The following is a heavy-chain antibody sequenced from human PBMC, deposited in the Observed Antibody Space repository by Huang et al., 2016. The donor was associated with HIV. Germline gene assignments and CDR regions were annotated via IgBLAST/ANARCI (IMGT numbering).Heavy chain of an antibody. CDR2: ISAYNENT. D-gene: IGHD6-13*01. V-gene: IGHV1-18*01. J-gene: IGHJ4*02. CDR3: ARDVPGSSWEFDY. Sequence: QVQLVQSGAEVKKPGASVKVSCKASGYTFTRYGISWVRQAPGQGLEWRGWISAYNENTNYAQKFQGRVTMTTDTSTSTAYMERRSLISDDTVVYYCARDVPGSSWEFDYWGQGTLVTVSP. CDR1: GYTFTRYG.